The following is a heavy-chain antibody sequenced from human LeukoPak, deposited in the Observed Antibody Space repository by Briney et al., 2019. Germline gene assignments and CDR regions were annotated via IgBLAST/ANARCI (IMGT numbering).Heavy chain of an antibody. CDR3: ARRRTTRAFDI. D-gene: IGHD4-11*01. Sequence: SETLSLTCAVYGGSFSGYYWTYIRQPPGKGLEWIGEINNGGTTNYSPSLKSQVTISVDASKNQFSLKLSSVTAADTALYYCARRRTTRAFDIWGQGTMVTVSS. CDR1: GGSFSGYY. V-gene: IGHV4-34*01. J-gene: IGHJ3*02. CDR2: INNGGTT.